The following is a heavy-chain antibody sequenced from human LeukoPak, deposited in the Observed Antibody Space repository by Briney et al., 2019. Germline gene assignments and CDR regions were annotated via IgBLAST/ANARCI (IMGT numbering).Heavy chain of an antibody. V-gene: IGHV3-23*01. J-gene: IGHJ6*02. CDR2: ISGSGGST. CDR3: AKGSSSSGYYYYYGMDV. D-gene: IGHD6-6*01. Sequence: GGSLRLSCAASGFTFSSYAMSWVRQAPGKGLEWVSAISGSGGSTYYADSVKGRFTISRDNSKNTLYLQMNSLRAEDTAVYYCAKGSSSSGYYYYYGMDVWGQGTTVTVSS. CDR1: GFTFSSYA.